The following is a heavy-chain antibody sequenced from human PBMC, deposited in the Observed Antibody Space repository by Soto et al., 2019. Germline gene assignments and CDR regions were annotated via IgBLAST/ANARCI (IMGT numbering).Heavy chain of an antibody. J-gene: IGHJ3*02. CDR3: ARGYYYDSSGLWYAFDI. D-gene: IGHD3-22*01. V-gene: IGHV4-39*02. CDR1: GGSISSSSYF. CDR2: MYYSGTT. Sequence: PSETLSLTCTVSGGSISSSSYFWGWIRQPPGKGLEWIGSMYYSGTTYYNPSLKSRVTISVDTSKNQFSLKLSSVTAADTAVYYCARGYYYDSSGLWYAFDIWGQGTMVTVSS.